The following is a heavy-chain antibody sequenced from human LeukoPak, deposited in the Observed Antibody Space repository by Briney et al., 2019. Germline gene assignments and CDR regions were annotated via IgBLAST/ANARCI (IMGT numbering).Heavy chain of an antibody. CDR3: ARGGGSYPFFDY. V-gene: IGHV3-30*03. CDR1: GFTFSSYG. CDR2: VSYDGSTK. Sequence: PGRSLRLSCAASGFTFSSYGMHWVRQAPGKGLEWVAVVSYDGSTKYYADSVKGRFTLSRDNAKNSLYLQMNSLRAEDTAVYYCARGGGSYPFFDYWGQGTLVTVSS. D-gene: IGHD1-26*01. J-gene: IGHJ4*02.